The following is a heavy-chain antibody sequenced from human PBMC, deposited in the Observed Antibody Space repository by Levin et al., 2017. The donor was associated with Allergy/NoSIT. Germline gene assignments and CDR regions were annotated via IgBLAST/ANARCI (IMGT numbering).Heavy chain of an antibody. CDR1: GFTFSSYG. CDR2: IWGDRSNK. CDR3: ASGYTYGSPFDY. D-gene: IGHD5-18*01. J-gene: IGHJ4*02. Sequence: GGSLRLSCAASGFTFSSYGMHWVRQAPGKGLEWVAVIWGDRSNKYYGDSVKGRFTISRDNSKNTLYLQMNSLRAEDTAVYYCASGYTYGSPFDYWGQGTLVTVSS. V-gene: IGHV3-33*01.